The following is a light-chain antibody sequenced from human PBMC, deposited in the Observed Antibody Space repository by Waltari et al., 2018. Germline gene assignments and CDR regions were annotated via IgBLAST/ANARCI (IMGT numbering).Light chain of an antibody. CDR3: SSYISSSTLEL. Sequence: QSALTQPASVSGSPGPSITISCTGTSSDVGTYHYVSWYHQHPGKAPKLMIFDVSIRPSGVSTRFSGSKSGNTASLTISGLQAEDEADYYCSSYISSSTLELFGGGTSLTVL. CDR1: SSDVGTYHY. V-gene: IGLV2-14*03. CDR2: DVS. J-gene: IGLJ2*01.